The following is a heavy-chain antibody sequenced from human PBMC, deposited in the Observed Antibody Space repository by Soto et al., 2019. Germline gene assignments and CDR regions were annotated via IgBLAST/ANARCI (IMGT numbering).Heavy chain of an antibody. J-gene: IGHJ5*02. Sequence: QVQLVQSGAEAKKPGASVKVSCKASGYTFTDYYMNWVRQAPGQGLEWMGWINPNNGVTNYAQKFQGRVTMTRDTSISTAYMDLSRLRSDDTALYYCARGALTVANWFDPWGQGTQVTVSS. CDR3: ARGALTVANWFDP. CDR1: GYTFTDYY. D-gene: IGHD6-19*01. V-gene: IGHV1-2*02. CDR2: INPNNGVT.